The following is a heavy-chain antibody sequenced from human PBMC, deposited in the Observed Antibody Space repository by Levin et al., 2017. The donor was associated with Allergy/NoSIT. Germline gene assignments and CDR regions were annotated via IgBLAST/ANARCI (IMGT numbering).Heavy chain of an antibody. V-gene: IGHV3-43D*04. D-gene: IGHD6-13*01. CDR2: ISWDGGST. Sequence: ETLSLTCAASGFTFDDYAMHWVRQAPGKGLEWVSLISWDGGSTYYADSVKGRFTISRDNSKNSLYLQMNSLRAEDTALYYCAKAAGNGVYYYGMDVWGQGTTVTVSS. J-gene: IGHJ6*02. CDR1: GFTFDDYA. CDR3: AKAAGNGVYYYGMDV.